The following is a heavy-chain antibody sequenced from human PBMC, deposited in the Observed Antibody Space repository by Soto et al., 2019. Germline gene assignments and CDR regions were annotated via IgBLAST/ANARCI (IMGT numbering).Heavy chain of an antibody. Sequence: GGSLRLSCAASGFTFSNAWMSWVRQAPGKGLEWVGRIKSKTDGGTTDYAAPVKGRFTISRDDSKNTLYLQMNSLKTEDTAVYYCTTDRTYNWNDGAYWGQGTLVTVSS. CDR3: TTDRTYNWNDGAY. CDR1: GFTFSNAW. J-gene: IGHJ4*02. D-gene: IGHD1-1*01. CDR2: IKSKTDGGTT. V-gene: IGHV3-15*01.